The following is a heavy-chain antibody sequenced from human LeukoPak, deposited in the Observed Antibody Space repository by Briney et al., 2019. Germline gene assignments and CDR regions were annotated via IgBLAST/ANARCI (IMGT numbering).Heavy chain of an antibody. D-gene: IGHD6-13*01. Sequence: ASVKVSCKASGGTFSSYAISWVRQAPGQGLEWMGGIIPIFGTANYAQKFQGRVTIAADESTSTAYMELSSLRSEDTAVYYCARDPSIAAARMWGQGTLVTVSS. CDR1: GGTFSSYA. CDR3: ARDPSIAAARM. V-gene: IGHV1-69*13. J-gene: IGHJ4*02. CDR2: IIPIFGTA.